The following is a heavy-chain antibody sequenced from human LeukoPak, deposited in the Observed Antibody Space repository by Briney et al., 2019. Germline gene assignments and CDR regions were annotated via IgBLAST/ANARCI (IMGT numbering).Heavy chain of an antibody. V-gene: IGHV4-4*07. CDR3: AVGPISSGWYYFDY. J-gene: IGHJ4*02. D-gene: IGHD6-13*01. CDR2: IYTSGST. Sequence: SETLSLTCTVSGGSISSYYWSWIRQPAGKGLEWIGRIYTSGSTNYNPSLKSRVTISVDTSKNQFSLKLSSVTAADTAVYYCAVGPISSGWYYFDYWGQGTLVTVSS. CDR1: GGSISSYY.